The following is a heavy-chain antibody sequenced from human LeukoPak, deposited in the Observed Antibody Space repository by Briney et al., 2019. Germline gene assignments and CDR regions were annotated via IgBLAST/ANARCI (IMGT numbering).Heavy chain of an antibody. CDR2: IYYTGST. CDR3: ARQTSANWFDP. Sequence: PSETLSLTCTVSGGSISSYYWSWIRQPPGKGLEWIGYIYYTGSTNYNPSLKSRVTISVDTSKNQFSLKLSSVTAADTAVYYCARQTSANWFDPWGQGTLVTASS. V-gene: IGHV4-59*01. CDR1: GGSISSYY. J-gene: IGHJ5*02.